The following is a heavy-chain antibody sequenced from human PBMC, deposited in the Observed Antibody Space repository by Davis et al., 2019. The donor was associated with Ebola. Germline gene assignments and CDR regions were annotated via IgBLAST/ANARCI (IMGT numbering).Heavy chain of an antibody. Sequence: SETLSLTCTVSGGSIRNYYWSWIRQPPGKGLEWIGTMSHGGSTYYSPSLKSRVTISVDTSKNQFSLKLDSVTAADTAVYYCARANHANIYYYYMDVWGKGTTVTVSS. J-gene: IGHJ6*03. D-gene: IGHD1-14*01. V-gene: IGHV4-59*08. CDR1: GGSIRNYY. CDR3: ARANHANIYYYYMDV. CDR2: MSHGGST.